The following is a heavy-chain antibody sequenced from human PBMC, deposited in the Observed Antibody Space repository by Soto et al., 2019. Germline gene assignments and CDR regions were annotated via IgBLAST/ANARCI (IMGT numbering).Heavy chain of an antibody. J-gene: IGHJ5*02. V-gene: IGHV3-23*04. Sequence: EVQLVESGGGLVQPGGSLRLSCAASGFTFSSYEMNWVRQAPGKGLEWVSAISGSGGSTYYADSVKGRFTISRDNSKNTLYLQMNSLRAEDTAVYYCAKGRALGNWFDPWGQGTLVTVSS. D-gene: IGHD6-13*01. CDR3: AKGRALGNWFDP. CDR2: ISGSGGST. CDR1: GFTFSSYE.